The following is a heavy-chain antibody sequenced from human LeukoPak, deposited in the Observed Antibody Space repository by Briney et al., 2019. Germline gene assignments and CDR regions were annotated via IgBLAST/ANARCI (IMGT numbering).Heavy chain of an antibody. CDR1: GFTFSSYA. J-gene: IGHJ4*02. CDR2: ISYDGSNK. CDR3: ARDLSGVTGYTYGRGIDY. D-gene: IGHD5-18*01. Sequence: GGSLRLSCAASGFTFSSYAMHWVRQAPGKGLELVAVISYDGSNKYYADSVKGRFTISRDNSKNTLYLQMNSLRAEDTAVYYCARDLSGVTGYTYGRGIDYWGQGTLVTVSS. V-gene: IGHV3-30*04.